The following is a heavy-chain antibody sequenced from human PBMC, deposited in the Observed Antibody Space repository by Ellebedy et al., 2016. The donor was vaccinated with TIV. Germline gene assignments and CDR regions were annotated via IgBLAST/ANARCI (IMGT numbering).Heavy chain of an antibody. CDR1: GYTFTSYY. V-gene: IGHV1-46*04. D-gene: IGHD6-13*01. J-gene: IGHJ4*02. CDR2: INPSGGST. CDR3: ARGNTRIAAAGTSVDY. Sequence: AASVKVSCKASGYTFTSYYMHWVRQAPGQGLEWMGIINPSGGSTSYAQKLQGRVTMTRDTSTSTVYMELSSLRSEDTAVYYCARGNTRIAAAGTSVDYWGQGTLVTVSS.